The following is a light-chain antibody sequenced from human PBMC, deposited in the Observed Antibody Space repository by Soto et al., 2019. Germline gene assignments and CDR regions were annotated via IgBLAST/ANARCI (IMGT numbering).Light chain of an antibody. CDR2: GAS. J-gene: IGKJ1*01. CDR1: QYVSSSF. CDR3: QQYGSSPWT. V-gene: IGKV3-20*01. Sequence: EIVLTQSPGTLSLSPGERATLSCWASQYVSSSFLAWYQQKPGQAPRLLIYGASNRATGIPERFGGSGSGTDFTLTISRLEPEDFAVFYCQQYGSSPWTFGQGTKVEIK.